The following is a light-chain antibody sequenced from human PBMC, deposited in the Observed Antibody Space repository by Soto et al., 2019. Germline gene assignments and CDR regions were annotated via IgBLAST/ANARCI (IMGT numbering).Light chain of an antibody. CDR3: QQHSSSSPYT. V-gene: IGKV1-5*03. J-gene: IGKJ2*01. CDR1: QSISSW. Sequence: DIQMTQSPSTLSASVGDRVTITCRASQSISSWLAWYQQKPGQAPNLLVYKASTLGSGVPSRFSGGGSGTEFTLTICSLQPDDFATYYCQQHSSSSPYTFGQGTKLEIK. CDR2: KAS.